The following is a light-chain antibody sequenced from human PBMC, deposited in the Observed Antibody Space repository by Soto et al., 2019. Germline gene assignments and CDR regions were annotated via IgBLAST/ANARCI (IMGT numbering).Light chain of an antibody. Sequence: DVVMTQSPVPLPVTLGQPASISYGSSQGLVYSDGNTSFNWFHQRPGQSPRRLIYKVSNRDSGVPDRFSGSGSGPDFTLKISRLEAGDVGVYYSTQTTHRPLWTFGQGTKVDIK. J-gene: IGKJ1*01. CDR3: TQTTHRPLWT. CDR1: QGLVYSDGNTS. V-gene: IGKV2-30*01. CDR2: KVS.